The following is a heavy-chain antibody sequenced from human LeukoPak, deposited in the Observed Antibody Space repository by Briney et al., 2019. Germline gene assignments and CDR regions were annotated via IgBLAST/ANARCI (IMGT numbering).Heavy chain of an antibody. Sequence: ASVKVSCKASGYTFTSYYMHWVRQAPGQGLEWRGIINPSGGNTNYAQEFQGRVTMPRDMSTSTVYMELSSLRSEDTAVYYCARDLRTITVAGIGVFDIWGQGTMVTVSS. CDR2: INPSGGNT. D-gene: IGHD6-19*01. J-gene: IGHJ3*02. V-gene: IGHV1-46*01. CDR1: GYTFTSYY. CDR3: ARDLRTITVAGIGVFDI.